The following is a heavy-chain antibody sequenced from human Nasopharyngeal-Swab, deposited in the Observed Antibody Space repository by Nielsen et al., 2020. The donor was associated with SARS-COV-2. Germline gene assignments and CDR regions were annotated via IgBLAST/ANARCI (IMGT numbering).Heavy chain of an antibody. J-gene: IGHJ5*02. CDR2: MSGCGEKT. CDR1: GFTFTSYA. CDR3: AKDSGAGFCDDGSCFPTNH. D-gene: IGHD2-15*01. Sequence: GESLKISCAASGFTFTSYAMNWVRHAPGKGLEWVSGMSGCGEKTYYAESVKGRFTISRDISKNPLYLQMNGLRAEDTAVYYCAKDSGAGFCDDGSCFPTNHWGLGTLVTVSS. V-gene: IGHV3-23*01.